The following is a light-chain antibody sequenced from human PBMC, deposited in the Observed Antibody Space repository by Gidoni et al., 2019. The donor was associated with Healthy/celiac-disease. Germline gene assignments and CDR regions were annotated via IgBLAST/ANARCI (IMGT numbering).Light chain of an antibody. CDR2: DAS. CDR3: QQRRGT. J-gene: IGKJ4*01. V-gene: IGKV3-11*01. CDR1: QSVSSY. Sequence: IVLTQSPATLSLSPGERATLSCRASQSVSSYLAWYQQKPGQAPRLLIYDASNRATGIPARFSGSGSGTDFTLTISSLEPEDFAVYYCQQRRGTFGGGTKVEIK.